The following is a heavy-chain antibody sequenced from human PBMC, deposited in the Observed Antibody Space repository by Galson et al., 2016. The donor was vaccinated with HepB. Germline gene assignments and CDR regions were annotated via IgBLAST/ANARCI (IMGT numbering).Heavy chain of an antibody. J-gene: IGHJ4*02. Sequence: SLRLSCAASGFTLSHYSMNWVRQAPGKWLEWVSFISDSTTTIYYADSVKGRFTISRDSAKNSLYLQMNSLRDEDTAVYYCARDLTGADYWGQGTLVTVSS. D-gene: IGHD7-27*01. CDR2: ISDSTTTI. V-gene: IGHV3-48*02. CDR1: GFTLSHYS. CDR3: ARDLTGADY.